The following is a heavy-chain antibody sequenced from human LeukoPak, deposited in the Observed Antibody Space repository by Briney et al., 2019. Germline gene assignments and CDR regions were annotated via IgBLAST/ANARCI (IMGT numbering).Heavy chain of an antibody. D-gene: IGHD4-23*01. CDR3: AREVVTTVVTPDAFDI. CDR1: GYTFTGYY. CDR2: INPNSGGT. Sequence: ASVKVSCKASGYTFTGYYMHWVRQAPGQGLEWMGWINPNSGGTNYAQKFQGRVTMTRDTSISTAYMELSRLRSDDTAVYYCAREVVTTVVTPDAFDIWGQGTMVTVSS. J-gene: IGHJ3*02. V-gene: IGHV1-2*02.